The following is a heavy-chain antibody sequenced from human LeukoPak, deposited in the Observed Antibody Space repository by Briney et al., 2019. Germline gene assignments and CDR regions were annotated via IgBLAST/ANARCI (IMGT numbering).Heavy chain of an antibody. CDR2: IKSKTDGGTT. J-gene: IGHJ6*03. CDR3: TTDPLSTVTYYYYYYMDV. D-gene: IGHD4-11*01. CDR1: GFTFSSYA. Sequence: GGSLRLSCAASGFTFSSYAMSWVRQAPGKGLEWVGRIKSKTDGGTTDYAAPVKGRFTISRDDSKNTLYLQMNSLKTEDTAVYYCTTDPLSTVTYYYYYYMDVWGKGTTVTVSS. V-gene: IGHV3-15*01.